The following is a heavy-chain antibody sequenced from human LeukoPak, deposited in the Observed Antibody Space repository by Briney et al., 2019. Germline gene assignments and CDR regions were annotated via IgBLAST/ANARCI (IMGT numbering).Heavy chain of an antibody. CDR1: GGTFSSYA. D-gene: IGHD1-26*01. V-gene: IGHV1-69*13. CDR2: IIPIFGTA. Sequence: SVKVSCKASGGTFSSYAISWVRQAPGQGLEWMGGIIPIFGTANYAQKFQGRVTITADGSTSTAYMELSSLRSEDTAVYYCASRVGLHPRTLRDYYYGMGVWGQGTTVTASS. J-gene: IGHJ6*02. CDR3: ASRVGLHPRTLRDYYYGMGV.